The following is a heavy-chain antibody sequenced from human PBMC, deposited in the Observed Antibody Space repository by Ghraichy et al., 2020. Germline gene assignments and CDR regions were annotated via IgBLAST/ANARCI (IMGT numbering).Heavy chain of an antibody. D-gene: IGHD2-15*01. V-gene: IGHV1-18*04. CDR1: GYTLANYG. Sequence: ASVKVSCKASGYTLANYGLSWVRQAPGQGLEWMGWISGYNGNTNYAQKFRGRVTLTRDTSTNTAYLELTSLRSDDTVIYYCARDQWSETEIVHYDYWGQGTLVTVSS. J-gene: IGHJ4*02. CDR3: ARDQWSETEIVHYDY. CDR2: ISGYNGNT.